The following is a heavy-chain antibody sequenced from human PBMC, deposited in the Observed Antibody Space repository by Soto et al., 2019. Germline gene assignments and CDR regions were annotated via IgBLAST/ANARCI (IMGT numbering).Heavy chain of an antibody. CDR2: IHTDGST. Sequence: EVQLVESGGGLVQPGGSLRLSCAASGFTFTNHWMHWVRQAPGKGLVWVSRIHTDGSTIYADSVKGRFTMSRDSAKNTLYLQMNSLRAEDTAMYYCGRNTPLDHWGQGTLVTVSS. CDR1: GFTFTNHW. J-gene: IGHJ4*02. CDR3: GRNTPLDH. V-gene: IGHV3-74*01.